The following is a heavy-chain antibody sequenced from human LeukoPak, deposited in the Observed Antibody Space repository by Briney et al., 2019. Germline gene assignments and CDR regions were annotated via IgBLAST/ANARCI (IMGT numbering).Heavy chain of an antibody. CDR2: ISSSSSYI. CDR3: ARGLGSSGYHRVY. CDR1: GFTFSSYS. J-gene: IGHJ4*02. Sequence: PGGSLRLSCAASGFTFSSYSMNWVRQAPGEGLEWVSSISSSSSYIYYADSVKGRFTISRDNAKNSLYLQMNSLRAEDTAVYYCARGLGSSGYHRVYWGQGTLVTVSS. V-gene: IGHV3-21*01. D-gene: IGHD3-22*01.